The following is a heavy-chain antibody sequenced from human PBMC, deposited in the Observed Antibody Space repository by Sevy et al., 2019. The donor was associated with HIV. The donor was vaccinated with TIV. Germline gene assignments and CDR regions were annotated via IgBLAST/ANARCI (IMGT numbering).Heavy chain of an antibody. J-gene: IGHJ5*02. D-gene: IGHD3-10*01. CDR1: GGSISSYY. Sequence: SETLSLTCTVSGGSISSYYWSWIRQPPGKGLEWIGYIYYSGSTNYNPSLKSRVTISVDTSKNQFSLKLSSVTAADTAVYYCARLTETPGEGYYGSGSYWFDPWGQGTLVTVSS. V-gene: IGHV4-59*01. CDR3: ARLTETPGEGYYGSGSYWFDP. CDR2: IYYSGST.